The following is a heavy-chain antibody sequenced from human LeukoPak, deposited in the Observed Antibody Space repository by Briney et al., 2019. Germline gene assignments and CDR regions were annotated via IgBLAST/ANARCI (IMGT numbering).Heavy chain of an antibody. CDR2: ISGSGVST. D-gene: IGHD2-15*01. J-gene: IGHJ1*01. Sequence: PGGSLRLSCAASGFTFNTYGMSWVRQAPGKGLEWVSVISGSGVSTYYADSVKGRFTISRDSSKNTLYLQMNSLRAEDTAVYYCAKAMAASGSLPEHWGQGTMVTVSS. CDR1: GFTFNTYG. V-gene: IGHV3-23*01. CDR3: AKAMAASGSLPEH.